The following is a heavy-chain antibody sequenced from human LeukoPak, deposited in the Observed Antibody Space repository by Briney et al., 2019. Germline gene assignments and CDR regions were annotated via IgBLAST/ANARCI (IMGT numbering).Heavy chain of an antibody. Sequence: GGSLRLSCAASGFTFSSYGMHWVRQAPGKGLEWVAVISYDGSNKYYADSVKGRFTISRDNSKNTLYLQMNSLRAEDTAVYYCARCYAGGDYWGQGTLVTVSS. D-gene: IGHD2-2*01. J-gene: IGHJ4*02. CDR2: ISYDGSNK. CDR1: GFTFSSYG. V-gene: IGHV3-30*03. CDR3: ARCYAGGDY.